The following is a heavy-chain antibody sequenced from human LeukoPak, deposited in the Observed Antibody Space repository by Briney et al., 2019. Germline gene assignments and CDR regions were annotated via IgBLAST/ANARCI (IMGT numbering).Heavy chain of an antibody. V-gene: IGHV3-21*01. J-gene: IGHJ4*02. CDR2: ISSSSSYI. D-gene: IGHD1-26*01. CDR3: ARESDTGSYYAY. Sequence: PGGSLRLSCAASGFTFSSYSMNWVRQAPGKGLEWVSSISSSSSYIFYADSVKGRFTISRDNAKNSLYLQMNSLRAEDAAVYYCARESDTGSYYAYWGQGTLVTVSS. CDR1: GFTFSSYS.